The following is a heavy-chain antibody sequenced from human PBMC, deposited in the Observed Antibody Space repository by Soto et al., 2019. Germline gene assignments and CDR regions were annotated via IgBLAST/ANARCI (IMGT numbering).Heavy chain of an antibody. CDR1: GGSISSSSYY. Sequence: LSETLSLTCTVSGGSISSSSYYWGWIRQPPGKGLEWVGSIYYSGSTYYNPSLKGRVTISVDTSKNQFSLKLSSVTAADTAVYYCERLGIVGATGGWFDPWGQGTLVTVSS. CDR3: ERLGIVGATGGWFDP. CDR2: IYYSGST. D-gene: IGHD1-26*01. J-gene: IGHJ5*02. V-gene: IGHV4-39*01.